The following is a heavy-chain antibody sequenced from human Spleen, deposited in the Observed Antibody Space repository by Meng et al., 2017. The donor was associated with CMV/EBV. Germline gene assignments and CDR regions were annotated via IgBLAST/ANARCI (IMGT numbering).Heavy chain of an antibody. D-gene: IGHD2-15*01. J-gene: IGHJ3*02. CDR2: IFYSGTT. V-gene: IGHV4-39*07. CDR3: ARVREVVVVFTTLAYDI. Sequence: SETLSLTCTVSGGSIRSSSYYGGWIRQPPGKGLEWIGTIFYSGTTYYNPSLKSRVTISEDTSKNQFSLNLTSLTAADTAVYYCARVREVVVVFTTLAYDIWGQGTMVTVSS. CDR1: GGSIRSSSYY.